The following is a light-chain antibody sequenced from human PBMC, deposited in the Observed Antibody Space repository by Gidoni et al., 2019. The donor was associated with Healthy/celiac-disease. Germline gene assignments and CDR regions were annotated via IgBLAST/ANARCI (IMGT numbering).Light chain of an antibody. CDR3: QQYNSYLWT. Sequence: DLQMTQSPSTLAASVGDRVTITCRASQSISNWLAWYQQKPGKAPKLLIYKASSLESGVPSRFSGSGSGTDFTLTISSLQPDDFATYYCQQYNSYLWTFGQGTKVEIK. J-gene: IGKJ1*01. CDR2: KAS. CDR1: QSISNW. V-gene: IGKV1-5*03.